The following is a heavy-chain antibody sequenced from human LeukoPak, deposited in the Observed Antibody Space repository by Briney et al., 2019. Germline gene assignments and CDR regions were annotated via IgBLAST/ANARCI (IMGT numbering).Heavy chain of an antibody. Sequence: GGSLRLSCTASGFTFSGAWMTWVRQAPGKGLEWVANIREDGTEKNYVDSVKGRFTISTDNAKNSLFLQMTYLRDDQTAIYYCARHVGISFWGQGTLVTVSS. V-gene: IGHV3-7*01. D-gene: IGHD7-27*01. CDR3: ARHVGISF. J-gene: IGHJ4*02. CDR2: IREDGTEK. CDR1: GFTFSGAW.